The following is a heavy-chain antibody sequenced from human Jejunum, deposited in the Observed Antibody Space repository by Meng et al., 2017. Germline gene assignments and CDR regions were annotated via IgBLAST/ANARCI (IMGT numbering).Heavy chain of an antibody. CDR1: GDSVSSNSAA. D-gene: IGHD3-10*02. Sequence: QAHLQQSGPGLVNPSQTPSPPCAISGDSVSSNSAAWNWIRQSPSRGLEWLGRTYYRSKYYNDYALSVKSRITINPDTSKNQFSLQLNSVTPEDTAIYYCARDWGDVRGGFDFWGQGTLVTVSS. CDR2: TYYRSKYYN. J-gene: IGHJ4*02. CDR3: ARDWGDVRGGFDF. V-gene: IGHV6-1*01.